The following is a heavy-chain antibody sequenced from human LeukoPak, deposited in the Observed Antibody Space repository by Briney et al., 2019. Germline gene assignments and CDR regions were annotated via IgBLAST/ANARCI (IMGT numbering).Heavy chain of an antibody. CDR2: IYYSGST. V-gene: IGHV4-59*08. CDR1: GGSIRSYY. J-gene: IGHJ4*02. D-gene: IGHD6-13*01. Sequence: SETLSLTCTVSGGSIRSYYGSWIRQPPGKGLEWIGYIYYSGSTNYNPSLKSRVTISVDTSKNQFSLRLSSVTAADTAVYYCARTSIAAAGTIDDWGQGTLVTVSS. CDR3: ARTSIAAAGTIDD.